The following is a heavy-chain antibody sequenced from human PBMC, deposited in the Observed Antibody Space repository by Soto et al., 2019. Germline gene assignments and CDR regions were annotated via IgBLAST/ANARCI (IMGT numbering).Heavy chain of an antibody. CDR2: ISGTSSAL. CDR3: ARDILCITTCFDP. D-gene: IGHD3-10*01. J-gene: IGHJ5*02. CDR1: GFTFSSYI. Sequence: EVQLVESGGGLVQPGGSLRLSCAASGFTFSSYIMHWVRQAPGKGLEWVSYISGTSSALYYADSVKGRFTIARHNAKNSLYLQMNSLRDEDTAVYYFARDILCITTCFDPWGQGTLVTVSS. V-gene: IGHV3-48*02.